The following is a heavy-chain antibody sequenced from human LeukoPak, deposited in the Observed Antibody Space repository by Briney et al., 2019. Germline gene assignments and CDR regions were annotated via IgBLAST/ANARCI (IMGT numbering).Heavy chain of an antibody. J-gene: IGHJ4*02. Sequence: SETLSLTCTVSGGSISSYYWSWIRQPAGKGLEWIGRIYTSGSTNYNPSLKSRVTMSVDTSKNQFSLKLSSVTAADTAVYYCASRRDGYQLGYFDYWGQGTLVTVSS. D-gene: IGHD5-24*01. CDR1: GGSISSYY. CDR2: IYTSGST. CDR3: ASRRDGYQLGYFDY. V-gene: IGHV4-4*07.